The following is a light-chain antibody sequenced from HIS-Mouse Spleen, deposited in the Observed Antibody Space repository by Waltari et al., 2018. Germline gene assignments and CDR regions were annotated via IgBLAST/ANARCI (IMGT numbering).Light chain of an antibody. V-gene: IGLV2-14*03. J-gene: IGLJ2*01. CDR3: SSYISSSTLVV. Sequence: QSALTQPASVSGSPGQSITISCTGTSSDVGGYNYVSWYQQHPGKAPKLMIYDVSNRPSVVSNRFSGSKSGNTASLTISGLQAEDEADYYCSSYISSSTLVVFGGGTKLTVL. CDR1: SSDVGGYNY. CDR2: DVS.